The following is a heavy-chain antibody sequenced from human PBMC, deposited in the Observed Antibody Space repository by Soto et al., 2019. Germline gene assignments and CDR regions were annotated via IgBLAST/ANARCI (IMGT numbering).Heavy chain of an antibody. CDR1: GYTFTSYY. CDR2: INPSGGST. Sequence: QVQLVQSGAEVKKPGASVKVSCKASGYTFTSYYMHWVRQAPGQGLEWMGIINPSGGSTSYAQKFQGRVTMTRDTSTSTVYMEMSSLRSEDTAVYYCARDPAGGRFYYWGQGTLVTVSS. J-gene: IGHJ4*02. V-gene: IGHV1-46*01. D-gene: IGHD6-25*01. CDR3: ARDPAGGRFYY.